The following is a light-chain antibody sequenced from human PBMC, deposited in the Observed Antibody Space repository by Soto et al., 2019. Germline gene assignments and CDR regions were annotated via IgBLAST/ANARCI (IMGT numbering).Light chain of an antibody. J-gene: IGKJ1*01. CDR1: QNISYN. Sequence: EIVMTQSPATLSVSPVERATLSCRASQNISYNLAWYQQKPGQAPRLLIYGASTRATGIPARFSGSGSGTEFTLTISSLQSEDFAIYYCQQYGSSRTFGQGTKVDIK. CDR3: QQYGSSRT. V-gene: IGKV3-15*01. CDR2: GAS.